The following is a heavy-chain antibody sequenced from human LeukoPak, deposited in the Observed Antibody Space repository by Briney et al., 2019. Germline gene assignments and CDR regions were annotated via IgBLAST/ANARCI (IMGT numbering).Heavy chain of an antibody. V-gene: IGHV1-2*02. CDR3: ARETGVSSSCAFDI. Sequence: ASVTVSCTASGYTFTGYYMHWVRQAPGQGLEWMGWINPNSGGTNYAQKFQGRVTMTRDTSISTAYMELSRLRSDDTAVYYCARETGVSSSCAFDIWGQGTMVTVSS. CDR1: GYTFTGYY. J-gene: IGHJ3*02. D-gene: IGHD6-6*01. CDR2: INPNSGGT.